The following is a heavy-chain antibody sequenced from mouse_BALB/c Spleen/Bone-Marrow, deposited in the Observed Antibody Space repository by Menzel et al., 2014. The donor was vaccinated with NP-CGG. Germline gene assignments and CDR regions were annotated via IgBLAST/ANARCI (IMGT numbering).Heavy chain of an antibody. D-gene: IGHD2-1*01. CDR2: INPYNGDT. CDR3: GSRGNYDEVRY. CDR1: GYSLTGYF. Sequence: EVKLMESGPELVKPGASVKISCKASGYSLTGYFMNWVKKSHGKSLEWIGRINPYNGDTFYNQKFKGKATLTVDKSSGTAHMEPRSLTSEDSAVYYCGSRGNYDEVRYWGQGTSVTVSS. J-gene: IGHJ4*01. V-gene: IGHV1-20*01.